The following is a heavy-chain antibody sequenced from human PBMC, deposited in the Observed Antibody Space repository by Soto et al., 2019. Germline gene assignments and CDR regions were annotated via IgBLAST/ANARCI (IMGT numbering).Heavy chain of an antibody. CDR3: TTDRRLGGSSPHFDN. Sequence: EVQLVESGGGLVEPGGSLRLSCAASGFIFAKAWMSWVRQAPGEGLEWVGRIKSKTDAEKISYAAPVRGRFTISRDDSKATLYLQMTRLTIEDTAVYYCTTDRRLGGSSPHFDNWGQGTQVTVSS. CDR2: IKSKTDAEKI. V-gene: IGHV3-15*01. CDR1: GFIFAKAW. J-gene: IGHJ4*02. D-gene: IGHD1-26*01.